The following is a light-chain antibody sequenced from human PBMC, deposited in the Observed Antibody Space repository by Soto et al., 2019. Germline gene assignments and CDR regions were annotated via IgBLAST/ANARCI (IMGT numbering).Light chain of an antibody. J-gene: IGKJ1*01. CDR2: WAS. Sequence: DIVMTQSPDSLAVSLGERATINCKSSQNVLYSSNNKNYLAWYQHKPGQPPKLLISWASARESGVPDRFSGSGSWTDFTLTISSLQAEDVAIYYCQQYYTTPRTFGQGTRVEIK. V-gene: IGKV4-1*01. CDR1: QNVLYSSNNKNY. CDR3: QQYYTTPRT.